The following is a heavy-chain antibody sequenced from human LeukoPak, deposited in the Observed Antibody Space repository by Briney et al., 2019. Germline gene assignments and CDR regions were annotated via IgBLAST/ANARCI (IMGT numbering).Heavy chain of an antibody. CDR2: IMPLFGTA. CDR1: GGTFNNSA. J-gene: IGHJ5*02. V-gene: IGHV1-69*05. CDR3: ARDVHGDYGSGWFDP. Sequence: SVKVSCKTSGGTFNNSAISWVRQAPEQGLEWLGGIMPLFGTAGYAQKFQGRVTITKDESTRTVYLELTSLTSDDTAVYYGARDVHGDYGSGWFDPWGQGTLVSVSS. D-gene: IGHD4-17*01.